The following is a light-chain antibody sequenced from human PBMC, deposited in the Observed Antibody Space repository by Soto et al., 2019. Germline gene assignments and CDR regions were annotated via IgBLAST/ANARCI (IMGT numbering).Light chain of an antibody. Sequence: EIVMTHSPASLSVSPCERVTLSFSAFQGVTTNFAWYQQKSGQSPRLLIYDVSTRATGVPARFSGSGSGTDFTLTITKLEPEDFGMYYCRQYGNSPWMYTFGRGTKVDIK. V-gene: IGKV3-15*01. J-gene: IGKJ2*01. CDR2: DVS. CDR1: QGVTTN. CDR3: RQYGNSPWMYT.